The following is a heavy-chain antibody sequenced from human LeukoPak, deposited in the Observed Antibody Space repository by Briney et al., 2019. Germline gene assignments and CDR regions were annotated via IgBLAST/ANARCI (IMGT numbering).Heavy chain of an antibody. V-gene: IGHV5-51*01. J-gene: IGHJ4*02. CDR2: IYPGDSDT. Sequence: GASLQISCQGSGYSFTSYWIGWVRQLPGKGLEWMGIIYPGDSDTRYSTSFQGQVTISADKSISTAYLQWSTLKASDTAMYYCARTFSPVDTAMDVNFDYWGQGTLVTVSS. CDR1: GYSFTSYW. CDR3: ARTFSPVDTAMDVNFDY. D-gene: IGHD5-18*01.